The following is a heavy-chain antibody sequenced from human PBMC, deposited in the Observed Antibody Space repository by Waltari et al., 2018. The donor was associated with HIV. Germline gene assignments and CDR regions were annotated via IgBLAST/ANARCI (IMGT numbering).Heavy chain of an antibody. CDR1: AFTFSSFS. V-gene: IGHV3-48*04. D-gene: IGHD2-15*01. Sequence: EVQLVESGGGLVQPGGSLRLSCDASAFTFSSFSMNWFRQAPGKGLEWVSYISSTSNTIYYADSVKGRFTVSRDNAKNSLSLQMNSLRAEDTAVYFCAKEVVALPHYYYYGLDVWGQGTTVTVSS. J-gene: IGHJ6*02. CDR2: ISSTSNTI. CDR3: AKEVVALPHYYYYGLDV.